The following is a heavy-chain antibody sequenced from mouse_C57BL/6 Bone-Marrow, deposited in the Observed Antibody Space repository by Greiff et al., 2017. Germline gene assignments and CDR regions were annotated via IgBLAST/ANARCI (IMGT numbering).Heavy chain of an antibody. V-gene: IGHV1-69*01. Sequence: VQLQQPGAELVMPGASVKLSCKASGYTFTSYWMHWVKQRPGQGLEWIGEIDPSDSYTNYNQKFKGKSTLTVDKSSSTAYMQLSSLTSEDSAVYYCASGSAQASYYFDYWGQGTTLTVSS. CDR2: IDPSDSYT. CDR3: ASGSAQASYYFDY. CDR1: GYTFTSYW. D-gene: IGHD3-2*02. J-gene: IGHJ2*01.